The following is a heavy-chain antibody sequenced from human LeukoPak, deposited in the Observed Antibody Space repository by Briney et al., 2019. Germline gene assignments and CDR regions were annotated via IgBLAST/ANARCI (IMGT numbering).Heavy chain of an antibody. CDR1: GYTFTSHD. CDR2: MNPNSGNT. CDR3: ARFIRYPTYYYMDV. J-gene: IGHJ6*03. D-gene: IGHD3-9*01. V-gene: IGHV1-8*01. Sequence: ASVKVSCKASGYTFTSHDINWVRQATGQGLEWMGWMNPNSGNTGYAQKFQGRVTMTRNTSISTAYMELSSLRSEDTAVYYCARFIRYPTYYYMDVWGKGTTVTISS.